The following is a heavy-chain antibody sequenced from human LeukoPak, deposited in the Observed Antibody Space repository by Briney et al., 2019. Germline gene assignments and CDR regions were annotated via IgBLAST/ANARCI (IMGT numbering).Heavy chain of an antibody. V-gene: IGHV3-9*01. Sequence: GGSLRLSCAASGFTFDDYAMHWVRHAPGKGLEWVSGISWNSGSIDYADSVKGRFTVSRDNAKNSLYLQMNSLRAEDTALYYCAADSSSWYPVDFDYWGQGTLVTVSS. CDR1: GFTFDDYA. D-gene: IGHD6-13*01. J-gene: IGHJ4*02. CDR3: AADSSSWYPVDFDY. CDR2: ISWNSGSI.